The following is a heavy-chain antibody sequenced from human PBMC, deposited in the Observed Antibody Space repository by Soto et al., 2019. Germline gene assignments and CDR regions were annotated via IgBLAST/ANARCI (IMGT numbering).Heavy chain of an antibody. Sequence: GESLKISCQGSGYTFTSYWIAWVRQMPGKGLEWMGLIYPGDSDTRYNPSFQGQVTISADTALSTTYLQWDTLKPSDTAIYFCASDSHCDGGNCPMGGFDMWGQGTMVTVSS. CDR1: GYTFTSYW. CDR2: IYPGDSDT. CDR3: ASDSHCDGGNCPMGGFDM. D-gene: IGHD2-15*01. V-gene: IGHV5-51*01. J-gene: IGHJ3*02.